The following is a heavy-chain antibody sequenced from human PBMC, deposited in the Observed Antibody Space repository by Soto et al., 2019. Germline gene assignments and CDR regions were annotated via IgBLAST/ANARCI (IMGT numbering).Heavy chain of an antibody. D-gene: IGHD5-18*01. Sequence: QVQLVPSGAEVKKPGSSVKVSCQASGGTFGIRTTYAITWVRQAPGQGPEWMGGFLPIYGTAYYTEKFQGRVTCTTDESTSTAYMELRSLRSEDTAIYYCARDRDTSLGAPDCWGQGTLVTVTS. CDR3: ARDRDTSLGAPDC. V-gene: IGHV1-69*01. J-gene: IGHJ4*02. CDR2: FLPIYGTA. CDR1: GGTFGIRTTYA.